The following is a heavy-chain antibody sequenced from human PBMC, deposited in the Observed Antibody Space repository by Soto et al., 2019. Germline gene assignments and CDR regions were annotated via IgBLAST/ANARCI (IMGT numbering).Heavy chain of an antibody. CDR2: LFSDAER. J-gene: IGHJ6*02. CDR3: VRLNADSGSHYYAMDV. Sequence: QVTLKESGPVLVKPTETLTLTCTISGFSLTTGRMGVSWIRQPPGKALEWLAHLFSDAERSYRTSLQSSLNGYEGASGAQVVLTMTNMDPVDTGTYFRVRLNADSGSHYYAMDVWGQGAAVTVSS. D-gene: IGHD2-8*01. CDR1: GFSLTTGRMG. V-gene: IGHV2-26*03.